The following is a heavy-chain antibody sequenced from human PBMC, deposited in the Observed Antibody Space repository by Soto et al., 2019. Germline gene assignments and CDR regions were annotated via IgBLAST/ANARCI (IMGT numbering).Heavy chain of an antibody. CDR2: ISGSDGST. CDR3: AKDRRVQMATEGYEFDY. J-gene: IGHJ4*02. CDR1: GFTFSSYA. Sequence: EVQLLESGGGLVQPGGSLRLSCAASGFTFSSYAMSWVRQAPGKGLEWVSAISGSDGSTYYADSVKGRFTISRDNSKNTLYLQMNSLRAEDTAVYYCAKDRRVQMATEGYEFDYWGQGTLVTVSS. D-gene: IGHD5-12*01. V-gene: IGHV3-23*01.